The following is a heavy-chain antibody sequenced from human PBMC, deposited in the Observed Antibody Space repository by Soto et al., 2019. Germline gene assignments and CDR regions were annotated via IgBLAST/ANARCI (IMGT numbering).Heavy chain of an antibody. CDR2: ISHDGSHE. J-gene: IGHJ5*02. CDR3: ARNSDHRLVRGWLDP. V-gene: IGHV3-30-3*01. CDR1: GLTFSTSA. D-gene: IGHD3-10*01. Sequence: QGQLHESGGGVVQPGRSLRLSCAASGLTFSTSAMHWVRQAPGKGLEWVAMISHDGSHEYYVDSVKGRFSVSRDNSHNILHLQMNSPRIEDTAVYFCARNSDHRLVRGWLDPWGQGTLVTVSS.